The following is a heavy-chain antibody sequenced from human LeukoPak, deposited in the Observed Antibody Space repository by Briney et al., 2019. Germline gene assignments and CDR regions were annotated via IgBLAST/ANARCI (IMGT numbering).Heavy chain of an antibody. D-gene: IGHD6-19*01. CDR2: IYSGGST. J-gene: IGHJ5*02. V-gene: IGHV3-53*01. Sequence: PGGSLRLSCAASGFTVSSNYMSWVRQAPGKGLEWVSVIYSGGSTYYADSVKGRFTISRDNSKNTLYLQMSSLRAEDTAVYYCATFQWLGRWFDPWGQGTLVTVSS. CDR3: ATFQWLGRWFDP. CDR1: GFTVSSNY.